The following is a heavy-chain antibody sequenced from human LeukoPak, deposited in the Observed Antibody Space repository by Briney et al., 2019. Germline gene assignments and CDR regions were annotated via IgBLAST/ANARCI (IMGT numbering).Heavy chain of an antibody. V-gene: IGHV4-61*01. J-gene: IGHJ4*02. CDR2: IYHSGST. Sequence: PSETLSLTCTVTGDSVSSGSSYWSWIRQPPGKGLEWIGYIYHSGSTNYNPSLKNRATISLDTSKNQFSLKLSSVTAADTAVYYCARGSGWYFVYWGQGTLVTVSS. CDR3: ARGSGWYFVY. CDR1: GDSVSSGSSY. D-gene: IGHD6-19*01.